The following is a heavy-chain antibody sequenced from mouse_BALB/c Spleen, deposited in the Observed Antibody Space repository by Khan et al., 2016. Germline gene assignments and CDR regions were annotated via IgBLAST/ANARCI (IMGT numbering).Heavy chain of an antibody. J-gene: IGHJ2*01. CDR3: ERGVLRSSYYFDY. D-gene: IGHD1-3*01. Sequence: QVQLQQPGAELVRPGASVKLSCTASGYTFTSYWMNWVKQRPGQGLEWIGMIDPSDSETHYNQMFTDKATFTVDKSSSTAYMQLSSLTSEDSAVYSCERGVLRSSYYFDYWGQGTTLTVSA. CDR2: IDPSDSET. CDR1: GYTFTSYW. V-gene: IGHV1-61*01.